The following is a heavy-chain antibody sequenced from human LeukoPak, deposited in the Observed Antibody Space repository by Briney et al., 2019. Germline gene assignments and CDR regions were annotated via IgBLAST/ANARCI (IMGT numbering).Heavy chain of an antibody. CDR1: GYTFTTYD. CDR3: ARAAGARTGTTDY. Sequence: ASVKLSCTASGYTFTTYDINWVRQATGQGLEWMGWMNPNSGNTGYAQKFQGRVTMTRNTSISTAYMELSSLRSEDTAVYYCARAAGARTGTTDYWGQGTLVTVSS. CDR2: MNPNSGNT. J-gene: IGHJ4*02. D-gene: IGHD1-7*01. V-gene: IGHV1-8*01.